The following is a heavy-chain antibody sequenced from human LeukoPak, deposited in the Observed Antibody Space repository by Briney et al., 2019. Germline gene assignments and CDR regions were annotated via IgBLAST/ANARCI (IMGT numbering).Heavy chain of an antibody. CDR3: AKRPWGTEYYFDY. Sequence: GGSLRLSCAASGFTFSSYAMSWVRQAPGKGLEWVSAISGSGGSTYYADSVKGRLTISRDNSKNTLYLQMNSLRAEDTAVYYCAKRPWGTEYYFDYWGQGTLVTVSS. CDR2: ISGSGGST. V-gene: IGHV3-23*01. D-gene: IGHD7-27*01. J-gene: IGHJ4*02. CDR1: GFTFSSYA.